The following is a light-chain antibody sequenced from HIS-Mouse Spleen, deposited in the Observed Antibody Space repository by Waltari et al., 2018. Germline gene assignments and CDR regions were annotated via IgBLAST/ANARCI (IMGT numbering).Light chain of an antibody. J-gene: IGKJ3*01. CDR3: QQRSNWPRFT. V-gene: IGKV3-11*01. CDR2: DAS. CDR1: QSVSSY. Sequence: EIVLTQSPATLSLSPGERATVSCRASQSVSSYLAWYQQKPGQAPRLLIYDASNRATGIPARFSGSGYGTDFTLTISSLEPEDFAVYYCQQRSNWPRFTFGPGTKVDIK.